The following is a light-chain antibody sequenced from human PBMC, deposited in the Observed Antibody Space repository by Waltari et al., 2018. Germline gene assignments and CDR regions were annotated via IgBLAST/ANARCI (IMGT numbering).Light chain of an antibody. V-gene: IGLV1-44*01. CDR3: AAWDDSLNGVV. CDR2: SNN. CDR1: STNIGSNA. Sequence: QSVRTQPPSASGNPGRRVTVPCSGSSTNIGSNAVNWYPQLPGSATKLLIYSNNRRSSGVPVRFSGSKSGTSASLAISGLQSEDEADYYCAAWDDSLNGVVFGGGTKLTVL. J-gene: IGLJ2*01.